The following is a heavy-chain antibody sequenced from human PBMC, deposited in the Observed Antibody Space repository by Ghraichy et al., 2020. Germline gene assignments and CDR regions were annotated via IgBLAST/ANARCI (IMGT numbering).Heavy chain of an antibody. CDR2: IYYSGST. J-gene: IGHJ4*02. V-gene: IGHV4-39*01. CDR3: ASYDTGFGFDY. D-gene: IGHD3-10*01. CDR1: GGSISSSSYY. Sequence: SQTLSLTCTVSGGSISSSSYYWGWIRQPPGKGLEWIGSIYYSGSTYYNPSLKSRVTISVDTSKNQFSLKLSSVTAADTAVYYCASYDTGFGFDYWGQGTLVTVSS.